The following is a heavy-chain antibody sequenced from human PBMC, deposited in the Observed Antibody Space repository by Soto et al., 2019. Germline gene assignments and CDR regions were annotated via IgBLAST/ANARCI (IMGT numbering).Heavy chain of an antibody. V-gene: IGHV1-69*01. CDR2: IIPVFGAA. Sequence: VHLVQAGAEVKMPGSSVRVSFASSGGAFSTSDIGWVRQAPGQGLEWMGGIIPVFGAANYAQKFKGRVTITADESTRTAYLEMSSLKPEDTATYYCARDPRSGWAHDAFDVWGPGTSIIVSS. CDR3: ARDPRSGWAHDAFDV. CDR1: GGAFSTSD. D-gene: IGHD3-22*01. J-gene: IGHJ3*01.